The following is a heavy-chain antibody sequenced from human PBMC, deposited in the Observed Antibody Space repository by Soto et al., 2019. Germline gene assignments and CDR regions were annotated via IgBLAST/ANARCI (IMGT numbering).Heavy chain of an antibody. CDR1: GFSLSTSGVG. D-gene: IGHD4-17*01. CDR3: AHKGYGDYPIDY. CDR2: IYWDDTK. Sequence: QITLKESGPTLVKPTQTLTLTCTFSGFSLSTSGVGVGWIRQPPGKALEWLAVIYWDDTKHYSPSLKSRLTXXKXPSKNQLVLTMTNMDPVDTATYYCAHKGYGDYPIDYWGQGTLVTVSS. J-gene: IGHJ4*02. V-gene: IGHV2-5*02.